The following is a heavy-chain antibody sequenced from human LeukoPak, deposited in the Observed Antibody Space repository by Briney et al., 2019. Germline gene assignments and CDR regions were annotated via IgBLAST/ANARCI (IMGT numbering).Heavy chain of an antibody. D-gene: IGHD6-13*01. CDR3: ARTPYSSSWYGYFQH. Sequence: PSETLSLTCAVYGGSFSGYYWSWIRQPPGKGLEWIGEINHSGSTNYNPSLKSRVTISVDTSENQFSLKLSSVTAADTAVYYCARTPYSSSWYGYFQHWGQGTLVTVSS. CDR1: GGSFSGYY. J-gene: IGHJ1*01. V-gene: IGHV4-34*01. CDR2: INHSGST.